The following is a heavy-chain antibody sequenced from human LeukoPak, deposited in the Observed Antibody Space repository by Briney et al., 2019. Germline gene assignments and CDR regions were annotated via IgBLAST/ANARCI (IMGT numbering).Heavy chain of an antibody. J-gene: IGHJ4*02. D-gene: IGHD3-3*01. Sequence: PSETLSLTCTVSGGSISSYYWSWIRQPPGKGLEWIGYIYYSGSTNYNPSLKSRVTISLDTSKNQFSLKLSSVTAADTAVYYCARINYDFWSGSSLDYWGQGTLVTVSS. V-gene: IGHV4-59*01. CDR2: IYYSGST. CDR3: ARINYDFWSGSSLDY. CDR1: GGSISSYY.